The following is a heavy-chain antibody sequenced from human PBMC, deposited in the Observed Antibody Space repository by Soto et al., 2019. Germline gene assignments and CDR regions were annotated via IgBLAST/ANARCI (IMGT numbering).Heavy chain of an antibody. Sequence: ASVKVSCKASGYTFTGYYMHWVRQAPGQGLEWMGWINPNSGGTNYAQKFQGWVTMTRDTSISTAYMELSRLRSDDTAVYYCARGIAALHYYYYGMDVWGQGTTVTVSS. D-gene: IGHD6-6*01. CDR2: INPNSGGT. CDR1: GYTFTGYY. V-gene: IGHV1-2*04. J-gene: IGHJ6*02. CDR3: ARGIAALHYYYYGMDV.